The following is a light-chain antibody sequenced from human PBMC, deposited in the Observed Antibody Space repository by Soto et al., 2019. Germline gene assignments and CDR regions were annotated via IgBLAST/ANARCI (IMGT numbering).Light chain of an antibody. J-gene: IGLJ1*01. CDR1: SSDVGVYNY. CDR2: EVN. CDR3: SSYAGSNNFGV. V-gene: IGLV2-8*01. Sequence: QSALTQPPSASGSPGQSVTISCTGTSSDVGVYNYVSWYQQHPGKAPKLMIYEVNKRPSGVPDRFSGSKSGNTASLTVSGLQAEDEAYYYCSSYAGSNNFGVFGTGTKLTVL.